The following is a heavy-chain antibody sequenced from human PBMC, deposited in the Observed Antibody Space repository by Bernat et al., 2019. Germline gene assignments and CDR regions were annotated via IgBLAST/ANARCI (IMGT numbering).Heavy chain of an antibody. J-gene: IGHJ6*02. CDR2: IYYSGST. Sequence: QLQLQESGPGLVKPSETLSLPCTVSGGSISSSSYYWGWIRQPPGKGLEWIGSIYYSGSTYYNPSLKSRVTISVEKSKNQFSMKLRCVTAADTAVYYCGSQQWLGPYYYYGMDVWGQGTTVTVSS. CDR3: GSQQWLGPYYYYGMDV. CDR1: GGSISSSSYY. D-gene: IGHD6-19*01. V-gene: IGHV4-39*01.